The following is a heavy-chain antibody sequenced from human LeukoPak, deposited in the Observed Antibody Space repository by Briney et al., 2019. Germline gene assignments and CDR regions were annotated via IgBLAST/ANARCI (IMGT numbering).Heavy chain of an antibody. Sequence: SETLSLTCAVAGYSITSAYHWGWIRQSPGKGLEWIGSIFHSGTTYYNPSLKSRVTISVDTSKNQFSLKLTSVTAADTAVYHSARRWVRGVLDNWGQGTLVTVSS. CDR3: ARRWVRGVLDN. CDR1: GYSITSAYH. J-gene: IGHJ4*02. D-gene: IGHD3-10*01. V-gene: IGHV4-38-2*01. CDR2: IFHSGTT.